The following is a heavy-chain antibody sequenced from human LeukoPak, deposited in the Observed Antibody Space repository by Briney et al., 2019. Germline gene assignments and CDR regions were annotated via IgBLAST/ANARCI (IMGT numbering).Heavy chain of an antibody. CDR1: GFTFYNYG. CDR2: ISYDGSNK. Sequence: PGRSLRLSCAASGFTFYNYGMHWVRQAPGKGLEWVAVISYDGSNKYYADSVKGRFTISRDNSKNTLYLQMNSLRAEDTAVYYCAKGYSGYDYYYYYYMDVWGKGTTVTVSS. V-gene: IGHV3-30*18. J-gene: IGHJ6*03. CDR3: AKGYSGYDYYYYYYMDV. D-gene: IGHD5-12*01.